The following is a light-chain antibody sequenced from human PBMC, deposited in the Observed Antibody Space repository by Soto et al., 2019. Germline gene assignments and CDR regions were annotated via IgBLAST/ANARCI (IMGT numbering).Light chain of an antibody. CDR2: GAA. CDR3: QQYGSSLLT. Sequence: EIVMTQSPAILSVSPGERATLSCRANQSISSNLAWYQQKPGQAPRLLIYGAATRATGIPARFSGSGSGTDFTLTINSLQSEDVAVYYCQQYGSSLLTFGGGTKVDIK. CDR1: QSISSN. J-gene: IGKJ4*01. V-gene: IGKV3-15*01.